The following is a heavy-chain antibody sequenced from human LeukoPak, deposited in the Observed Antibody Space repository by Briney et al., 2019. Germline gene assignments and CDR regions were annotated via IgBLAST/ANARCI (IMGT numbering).Heavy chain of an antibody. D-gene: IGHD2/OR15-2a*01. CDR2: ICDSSSFI. Sequence: PGGTLRLSCAASGFTFSSYSMNWVRQAPGKGLEWVSSICDSSSFIYYADSVRGRFTISRDTDKNSLYLQMNILRAENTALYYCAGDITYLSKNWFDPWGQGTLVTVSS. J-gene: IGHJ5*02. CDR1: GFTFSSYS. V-gene: IGHV3-21*01. CDR3: AGDITYLSKNWFDP.